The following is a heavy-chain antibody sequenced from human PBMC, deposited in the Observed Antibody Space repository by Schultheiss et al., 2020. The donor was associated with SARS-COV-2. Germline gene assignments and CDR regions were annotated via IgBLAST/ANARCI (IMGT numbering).Heavy chain of an antibody. CDR3: ATVPRIVVVPAGGWFDP. D-gene: IGHD2-2*01. CDR2: ISSNGGST. J-gene: IGHJ5*02. V-gene: IGHV3-64*01. CDR1: GFTFSSYA. Sequence: GGSLRLSCAASGFTFSSYAMSWVRQAPGKGLEYVSAISSNGGSTYYANSVKGRFTISRDNAKNSLYLQMNSLRAEDTAVYYCATVPRIVVVPAGGWFDPWGQGTLVTVSS.